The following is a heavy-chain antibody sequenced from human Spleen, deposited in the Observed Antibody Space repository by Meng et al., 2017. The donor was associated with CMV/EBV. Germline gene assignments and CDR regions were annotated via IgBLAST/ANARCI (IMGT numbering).Heavy chain of an antibody. CDR3: ARGVAEYLGWEMGH. J-gene: IGHJ4*02. CDR1: GFTFSSYA. V-gene: IGHV3-23*01. D-gene: IGHD2/OR15-2a*01. CDR2: IGGSDSST. Sequence: GESLKISCAASGFTFSSYAMSWVRQAPGTGLEWVSTIGGSDSSTYYADSVKGRFTISRDNAKNTLYLEMNSLRVEDTAVYYCARGVAEYLGWEMGHWGQGTLVTVSS.